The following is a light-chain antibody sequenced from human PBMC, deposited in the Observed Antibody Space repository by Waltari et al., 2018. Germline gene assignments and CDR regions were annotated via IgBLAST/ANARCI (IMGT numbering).Light chain of an antibody. J-gene: IGKJ3*01. CDR3: QQYYSTPPT. Sequence: DIVMTQSPDSLGVSLGERATINSKSSQSVLHNSNNKNFLAWYQQKPGQPPKLLIYWASTRESGVPDRFSGSGSGTDFTLTISSLQAEDVAVYYCQQYYSTPPTFGPGTKVDIK. CDR1: QSVLHNSNNKNF. CDR2: WAS. V-gene: IGKV4-1*01.